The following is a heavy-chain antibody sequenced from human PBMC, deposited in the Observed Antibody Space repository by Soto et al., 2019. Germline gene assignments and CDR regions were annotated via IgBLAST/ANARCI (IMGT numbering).Heavy chain of an antibody. J-gene: IGHJ2*01. V-gene: IGHV1-3*01. CDR1: GYTFTSYA. Sequence: ASVKVSCKASGYTFTSYAMHWVRQAPGQRLEWMGWINAGSGSTKYSQKFQGRVTITRDTSASTAYMELSSLRSEDTAVYYCARGGSLYWYFDLWGRGTLVTVSS. CDR2: INAGSGST. D-gene: IGHD1-26*01. CDR3: ARGGSLYWYFDL.